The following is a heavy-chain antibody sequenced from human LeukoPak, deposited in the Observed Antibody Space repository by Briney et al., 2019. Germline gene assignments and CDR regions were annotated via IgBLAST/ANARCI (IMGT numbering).Heavy chain of an antibody. V-gene: IGHV3-30*18. CDR3: AKDWSYHYTVDY. J-gene: IGHJ4*02. D-gene: IGHD3-16*02. CDR2: ISYDGSNK. Sequence: GGSLILSCATSGFTFSSCAMHGGREAPGKGLEGVVFISYDGSNKYYADSVKGRFTISRDNSKNTLYLQMNSLRPEDTAVYYCAKDWSYHYTVDYWGQGTLVTVSS. CDR1: GFTFSSCA.